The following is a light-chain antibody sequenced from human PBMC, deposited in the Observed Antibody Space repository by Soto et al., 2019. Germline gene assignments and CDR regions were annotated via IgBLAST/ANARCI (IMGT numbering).Light chain of an antibody. CDR3: QQYKDLPKT. V-gene: IGKV3-15*01. CDR1: QSVSSY. Sequence: ETVMTQSPATLSVSPGEGAVLSCRASQSVSSYVAWYQQRPGQAPRVLIYGASTRATGIPIRFSGSGSGTEFTLTIGSLQSEDSAVYCCQQYKDLPKTFGQGTKVEIK. CDR2: GAS. J-gene: IGKJ1*01.